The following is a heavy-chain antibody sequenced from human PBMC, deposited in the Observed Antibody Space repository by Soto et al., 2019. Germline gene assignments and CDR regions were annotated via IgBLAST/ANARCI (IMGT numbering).Heavy chain of an antibody. D-gene: IGHD2-2*01. Sequence: EVQSVESGGGLVKPGGSLRLSCAASGFTFSTYSMNWVRQAPGKGLEWVSSISSSGGSVSYAESVKGRFTISRDNAKNSLYLQMDSLRAEDTAVYYCARGRSINTNMDYWGQGTLVTVSS. CDR1: GFTFSTYS. CDR2: ISSSGGSV. J-gene: IGHJ4*02. CDR3: ARGRSINTNMDY. V-gene: IGHV3-21*01.